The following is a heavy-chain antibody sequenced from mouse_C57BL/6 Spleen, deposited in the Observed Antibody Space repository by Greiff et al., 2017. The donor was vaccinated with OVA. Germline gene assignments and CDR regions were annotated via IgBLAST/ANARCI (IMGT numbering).Heavy chain of an antibody. V-gene: IGHV5-4*03. CDR1: GFTFSSYA. D-gene: IGHD3-1*01. CDR3: ARGGSWYFDV. Sequence: EVKVVESGGGLVKPGGSLKLSCAASGFTFSSYAMSWVRQTPEKRLEWVATISDGGSYTYYPDNVKGRFTISRDNAKNNLYLQMSHLKSEDTAMYYCARGGSWYFDVWGTGTTVTVSS. J-gene: IGHJ1*03. CDR2: ISDGGSYT.